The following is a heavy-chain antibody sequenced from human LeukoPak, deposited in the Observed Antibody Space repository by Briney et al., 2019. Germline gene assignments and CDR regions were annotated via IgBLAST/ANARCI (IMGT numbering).Heavy chain of an antibody. CDR2: IYTSGST. J-gene: IGHJ3*02. CDR3: ARLSSSIAARRANVFDI. V-gene: IGHV4-61*02. D-gene: IGHD6-6*01. CDR1: GGSISSGSYY. Sequence: SETLSLTCTVSGGSISSGSYYWSWIRQPAGKGLEWIGRIYTSGSTNYNPSLKSRVTISVDTSKNQFSLKLSSVTAADTAVYYCARLSSSIAARRANVFDIWGQGTMVTVSS.